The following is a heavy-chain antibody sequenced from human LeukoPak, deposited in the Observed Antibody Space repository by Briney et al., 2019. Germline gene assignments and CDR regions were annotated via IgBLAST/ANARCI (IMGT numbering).Heavy chain of an antibody. J-gene: IGHJ5*01. CDR2: ISYDGSNK. Sequence: GGSLRLSCAASGFTFSSYAMHWVRQAPGKGLEWVAVISYDGSNKYYADSVEGRFTISRDNAKNSLYLQMNSLKVEDTAIYYCARDNWVDCWGQGTLVTVSS. V-gene: IGHV3-30-3*01. CDR1: GFTFSSYA. CDR3: ARDNWVDC.